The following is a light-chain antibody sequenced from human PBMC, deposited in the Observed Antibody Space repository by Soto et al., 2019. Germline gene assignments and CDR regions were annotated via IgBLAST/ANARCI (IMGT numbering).Light chain of an antibody. V-gene: IGKV1-5*03. Sequence: DIPMTQSPSTLSASVGDRDTITCRASENINSRLAWYQQKPGKAPQLLIYKASTLRGGVPSRFSGSGSGTEFTLTISSLQPDDFTTYYCQQYNSYWTFGQGTRVEIK. J-gene: IGKJ1*01. CDR2: KAS. CDR3: QQYNSYWT. CDR1: ENINSR.